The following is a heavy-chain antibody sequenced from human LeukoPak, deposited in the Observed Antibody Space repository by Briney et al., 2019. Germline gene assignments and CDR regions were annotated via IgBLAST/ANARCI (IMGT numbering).Heavy chain of an antibody. V-gene: IGHV4-39*01. CDR2: IYSSGST. Sequence: PSETLSLTCTVSGASVSGSPYYWGWIRQPPGKGLEWIGSIYSSGSTYYNTSLQSRVTISIETSKNQISLRLKSVTAADTAMYYCAKSGGYGLIDYWGQGTLVTVSS. CDR1: GASVSGSPYY. D-gene: IGHD1-26*01. J-gene: IGHJ4*02. CDR3: AKSGGYGLIDY.